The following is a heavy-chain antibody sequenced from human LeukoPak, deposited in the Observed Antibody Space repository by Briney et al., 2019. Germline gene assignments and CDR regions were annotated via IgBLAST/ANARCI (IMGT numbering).Heavy chain of an antibody. Sequence: GRSLRLSCAASGFTFSSYGMHWVRQAPGKGLEWVAVIWYDGSNKYYADSVKGRFTISRDNSKNTLYLQMNSLRAEDTAVYYCARGGYGSVHDAFDIWGQGTMVTVSS. D-gene: IGHD3-10*01. J-gene: IGHJ3*02. V-gene: IGHV3-33*01. CDR3: ARGGYGSVHDAFDI. CDR1: GFTFSSYG. CDR2: IWYDGSNK.